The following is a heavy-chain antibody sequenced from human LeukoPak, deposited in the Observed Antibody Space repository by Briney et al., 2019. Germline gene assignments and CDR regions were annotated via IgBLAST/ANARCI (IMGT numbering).Heavy chain of an antibody. Sequence: GGSLRLSCAASGFTFNNYWMHWVRQSPGKGLVWVSRSNGDGSSTTYADSLKGRFTISRDNARNRLYLQMNSLRVEDTAVYYCVRTAEGGYFDLWGRGIMVTVSS. CDR1: GFTFNNYW. CDR2: SNGDGSST. D-gene: IGHD2-21*02. CDR3: VRTAEGGYFDL. J-gene: IGHJ2*01. V-gene: IGHV3-74*01.